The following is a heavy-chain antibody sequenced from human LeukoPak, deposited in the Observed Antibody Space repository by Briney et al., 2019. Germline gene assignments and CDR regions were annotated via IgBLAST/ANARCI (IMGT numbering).Heavy chain of an antibody. CDR1: GFTFSSYA. CDR2: ISYDGSNK. Sequence: GRSLRLSCTASGFTFSSYAMHWVRQAPGKGLEWVAVISYDGSNKYYADSVKGRFTISRDNSKNTLYLQMNSLRAEDTAVYYCARAPFGDIWGQGTMVTVSS. CDR3: ARAPFGDI. D-gene: IGHD3-3*01. J-gene: IGHJ3*02. V-gene: IGHV3-30*04.